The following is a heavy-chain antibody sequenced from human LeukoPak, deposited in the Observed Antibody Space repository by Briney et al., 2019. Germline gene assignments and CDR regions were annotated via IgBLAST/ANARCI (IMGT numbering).Heavy chain of an antibody. CDR2: IYYSGST. J-gene: IGHJ4*02. CDR1: GGSISSGDYY. V-gene: IGHV4-30-4*08. CDR3: ARERANWGSYFDY. D-gene: IGHD7-27*01. Sequence: ASETLSLTCTVSGGSISSGDYYWSWIRQPPGKGLEWIGYIYYSGSTYYNPSLKSRVTISVDTSKNQFSLKLSSVTAADKAVYYCARERANWGSYFDYWGQGTLVTVSS.